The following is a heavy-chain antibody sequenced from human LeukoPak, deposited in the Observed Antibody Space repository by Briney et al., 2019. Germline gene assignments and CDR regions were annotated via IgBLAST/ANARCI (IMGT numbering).Heavy chain of an antibody. J-gene: IGHJ4*02. CDR1: GFTFSSYA. D-gene: IGHD5-18*01. V-gene: IGHV3-23*01. Sequence: PGGSLRLSCAASGFTFSSYAMSWVRQAPGKGLEWVSAISGSGGSTYYADSVKGRFTTSRDNSKNTLYLQMNSLRAEDTAVYYCAQRRGYSYGYNDYWGQGTLVTASS. CDR3: AQRRGYSYGYNDY. CDR2: ISGSGGST.